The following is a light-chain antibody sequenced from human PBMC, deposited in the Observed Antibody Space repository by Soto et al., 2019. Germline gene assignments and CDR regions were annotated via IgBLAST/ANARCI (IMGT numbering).Light chain of an antibody. CDR1: QSVTVNS. CDR2: AAS. V-gene: IGKV3-20*01. J-gene: IGKJ3*01. Sequence: EMVLTQSPGTLSLSPGEGVTLSCRASQSVTVNSLAWYQQKPGQAPRLLIYAASTRAAAVPDRFTGSGSGTDFALTISRLEPEDFGVYYCQQYGDSPLTSGPGTKVDIK. CDR3: QQYGDSPLT.